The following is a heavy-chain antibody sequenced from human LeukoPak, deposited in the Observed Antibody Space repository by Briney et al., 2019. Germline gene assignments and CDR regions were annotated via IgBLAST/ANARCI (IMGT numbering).Heavy chain of an antibody. CDR2: IYTSGST. V-gene: IGHV4-61*09. D-gene: IGHD3-9*01. J-gene: IGHJ4*02. CDR3: ARARGDTTGYQSFAN. CDR1: GGSISSGSYY. Sequence: SETLSLTCSVSGGSISSGSYYWTWIRQPAGKGLEWIGHIYTSGSTDFNPSLKSRVSISVDTSKTEFSLKLSSVTAADTAVYYYARARGDTTGYQSFANWGQGTLVTVSS.